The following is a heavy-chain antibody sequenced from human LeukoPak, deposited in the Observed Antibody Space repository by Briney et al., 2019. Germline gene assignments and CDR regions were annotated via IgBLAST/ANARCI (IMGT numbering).Heavy chain of an antibody. J-gene: IGHJ4*02. CDR1: GYTFTGCY. D-gene: IGHD3-3*01. CDR2: INPNSGGT. Sequence: ASVKVSCKASGYTFTGCYMHWVRQAPGQGLEWMGWINPNSGGTNYAQKFQGRVTMTRDTSISTAYMELSRLRSDDTAVYYCAREGVGVLRFLEWLGPVDYWGQGTLVTVSS. V-gene: IGHV1-2*02. CDR3: AREGVGVLRFLEWLGPVDY.